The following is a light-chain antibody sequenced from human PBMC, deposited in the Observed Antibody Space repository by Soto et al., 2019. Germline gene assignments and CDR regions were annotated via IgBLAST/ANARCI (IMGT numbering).Light chain of an antibody. CDR3: QVWDSASDPFV. V-gene: IGLV3-21*02. CDR2: DDG. J-gene: IGLJ1*01. CDR1: NIGSRG. Sequence: SYILTQPPSVSVAPGQTATITCGGYNIGSRGVHWYQQRPGQAPVLVVSDDGDRASGIPDRFSGSNSGNMATLTISRAEAGDEADYYCQVWDSASDPFVFGPGTKVTVL.